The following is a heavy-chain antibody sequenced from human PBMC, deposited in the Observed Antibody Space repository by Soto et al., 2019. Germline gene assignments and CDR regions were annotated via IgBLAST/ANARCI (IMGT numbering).Heavy chain of an antibody. J-gene: IGHJ6*02. V-gene: IGHV5-51*01. CDR3: ARRFEFWSGSGSYYYGLDV. CDR1: GYSFTSYW. CDR2: IYPGDSDT. Sequence: PGESLKISCKGSGYSFTSYWIVWVRQMPGKGLEWMGIIYPGDSDTRHSPSFQGQVTISADKSISTAYLQWSSLKASDTAMYYCARRFEFWSGSGSYYYGLDVWGQGTTVTVSS. D-gene: IGHD3-3*01.